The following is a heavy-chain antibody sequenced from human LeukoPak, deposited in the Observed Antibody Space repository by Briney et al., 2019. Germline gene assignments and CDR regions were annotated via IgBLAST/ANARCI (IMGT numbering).Heavy chain of an antibody. CDR2: INWNVGST. D-gene: IGHD6-13*01. CDR1: GFSFSSYA. J-gene: IGHJ4*02. Sequence: PGGSLRLSCAASGFSFSSYAMSWVRQAPGKGLEWVAGINWNVGSTGYVDSVKGRFTISRDNAKNSLYLQMTSLRAEDTALYHCARGAEAGRYYFDYWGQGTLVTVSS. CDR3: ARGAEAGRYYFDY. V-gene: IGHV3-20*01.